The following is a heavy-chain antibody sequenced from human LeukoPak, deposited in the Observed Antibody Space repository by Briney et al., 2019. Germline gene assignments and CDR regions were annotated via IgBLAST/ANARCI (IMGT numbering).Heavy chain of an antibody. CDR3: AADTAMSSLVRY. Sequence: SETLSLTCTVSGGSISSYYWSWIRQPPGKGLEWIGYIYYSGSTYYNPSLKSRVTISVDTSKNQFSLKLSSVTAADTAVYYCAADTAMSSLVRYWGQGILVTVSS. V-gene: IGHV4-59*06. J-gene: IGHJ4*02. CDR1: GGSISSYY. CDR2: IYYSGST. D-gene: IGHD5-18*01.